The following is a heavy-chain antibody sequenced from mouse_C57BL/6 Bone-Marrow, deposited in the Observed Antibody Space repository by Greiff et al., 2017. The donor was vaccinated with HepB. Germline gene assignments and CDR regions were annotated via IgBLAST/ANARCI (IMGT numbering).Heavy chain of an antibody. CDR2: INPSNGGT. D-gene: IGHD1-1*01. J-gene: IGHJ4*01. Sequence: QVQLQQPGTELVKPGASVKLSCKAPGYTFTSYWMHWVKQRPGQGLEWIGNINPSNGGTNYNEKFKSKATLTVDKSSSTAYMQLSSLTSEDSAVYYCARSRDYCGSSSYYAMDYWGQGTSVTVSS. CDR3: ARSRDYCGSSSYYAMDY. CDR1: GYTFTSYW. V-gene: IGHV1-53*01.